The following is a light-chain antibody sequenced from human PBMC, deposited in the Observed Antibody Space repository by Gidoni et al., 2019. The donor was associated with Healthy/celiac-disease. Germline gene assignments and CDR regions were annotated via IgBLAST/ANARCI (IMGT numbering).Light chain of an antibody. Sequence: DNQMTQSPSSLSASVGDRVTITCRASQSISSYLNWYQQKPGKAPKLLIYAASSLQSGVPSRFSVIGSVTDFTLTISSLPPEDFATYYCQQSYSSLFTFGPGTKVDI. CDR3: QQSYSSLFT. V-gene: IGKV1-39*01. J-gene: IGKJ3*01. CDR1: QSISSY. CDR2: AAS.